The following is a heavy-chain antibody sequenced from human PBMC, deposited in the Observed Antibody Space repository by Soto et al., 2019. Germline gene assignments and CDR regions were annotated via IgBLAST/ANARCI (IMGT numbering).Heavy chain of an antibody. D-gene: IGHD4-17*01. V-gene: IGHV1-8*01. Sequence: QVQLVQSGAEVKKPGASVKVSCKASGYTFTSYDINWVRQATGQGLEWMGWMHPNSGNTGYAQKFQGRVTMTRNTSISTAYTELSSLRSDDTAVYYCAGEGGGMAGARTVLYYYYDMDVWGQGTTVTVSS. CDR1: GYTFTSYD. J-gene: IGHJ6*02. CDR2: MHPNSGNT. CDR3: AGEGGGMAGARTVLYYYYDMDV.